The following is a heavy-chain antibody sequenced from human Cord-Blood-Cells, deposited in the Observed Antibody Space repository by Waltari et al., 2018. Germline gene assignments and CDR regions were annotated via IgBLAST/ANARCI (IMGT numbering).Heavy chain of an antibody. V-gene: IGHV1-69*01. Sequence: QGLEWMGGIIPIFGTANYAQKFQGRVTITADESTSTAYMELSSLRSEDTAVYYCARGDQLLLDGWFDPWGQGTLVTVSS. CDR2: IIPIFGTA. CDR3: ARGDQLLLDGWFDP. J-gene: IGHJ5*02. D-gene: IGHD2-2*01.